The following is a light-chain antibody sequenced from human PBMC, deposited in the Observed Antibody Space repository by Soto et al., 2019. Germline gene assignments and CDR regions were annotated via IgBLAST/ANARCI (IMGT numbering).Light chain of an antibody. V-gene: IGLV2-8*01. Sequence: QSALTQPPSASGSPGQSVTISCTGTSSDDGGYNYVSWYQQQLGKAPKLMIYEVSKRPSGVPDRFSGSKSGNTASLTVSGLQAEDEADYDCSSYAGSNNPVLFGGGTKLTVL. CDR3: SSYAGSNNPVL. CDR1: SSDDGGYNY. J-gene: IGLJ2*01. CDR2: EVS.